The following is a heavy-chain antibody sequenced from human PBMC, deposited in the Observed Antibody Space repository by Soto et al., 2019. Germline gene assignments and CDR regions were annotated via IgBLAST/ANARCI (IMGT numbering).Heavy chain of an antibody. CDR2: INPSGGST. Sequence: ASVKVSCKASGYTFTSYYMHWVRQAPGQGLEWMGIINPSGGSTSYAQKFQGRVTMTRDTSTSTVYMELSSLRSEDTAVYYCAREIGVGAVAGPSRGFDYWGQGTLVTVSS. J-gene: IGHJ4*02. CDR1: GYTFTSYY. CDR3: AREIGVGAVAGPSRGFDY. D-gene: IGHD6-19*01. V-gene: IGHV1-46*03.